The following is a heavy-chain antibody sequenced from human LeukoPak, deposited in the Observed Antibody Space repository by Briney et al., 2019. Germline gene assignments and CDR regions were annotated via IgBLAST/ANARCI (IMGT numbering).Heavy chain of an antibody. Sequence: GGSLRLSCAASGFTFSSYSMNWVRQAPGKGLEWVSSISSSSSYIYYADSVKGRFTISRDNAKNSLYLQMNSLRAEDTAVYYCAREGKYYDILTGYYGAPRPFDYWGQGTLVTVSS. CDR1: GFTFSSYS. CDR3: AREGKYYDILTGYYGAPRPFDY. V-gene: IGHV3-21*01. CDR2: ISSSSSYI. J-gene: IGHJ4*02. D-gene: IGHD3-9*01.